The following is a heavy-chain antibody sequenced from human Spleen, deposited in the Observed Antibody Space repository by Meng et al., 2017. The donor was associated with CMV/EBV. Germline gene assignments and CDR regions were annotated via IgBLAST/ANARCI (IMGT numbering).Heavy chain of an antibody. CDR3: ARDLGRFLEWLGYDGMDV. Sequence: FSSYWMHWVRQAPGKGLVCVSRINSDGSSTSYADSVKGRFTISRDNAKNTLYLQMNSLRAEDTAVYYCARDLGRFLEWLGYDGMDVWGQGTTVTVSS. D-gene: IGHD3-3*01. CDR1: FSSYW. J-gene: IGHJ6*02. V-gene: IGHV3-74*01. CDR2: INSDGSST.